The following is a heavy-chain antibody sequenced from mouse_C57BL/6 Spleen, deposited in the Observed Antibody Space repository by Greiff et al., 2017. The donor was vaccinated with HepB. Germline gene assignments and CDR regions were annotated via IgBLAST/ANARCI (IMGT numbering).Heavy chain of an antibody. V-gene: IGHV1-61*01. CDR1: GYTFTSYW. Sequence: QVQLQQPGAELVRPGSSVKLSCKASGYTFTSYWMDWVKQRPGQGLEWIGNIYPSDSETHYNQKFKDKARLTVDKSSSTDYMQLSSLTSEDSAVYSCAREDGSGHLLAYWGQGTLVTVSA. CDR3: AREDGSGHLLAY. D-gene: IGHD3-2*02. CDR2: IYPSDSET. J-gene: IGHJ3*01.